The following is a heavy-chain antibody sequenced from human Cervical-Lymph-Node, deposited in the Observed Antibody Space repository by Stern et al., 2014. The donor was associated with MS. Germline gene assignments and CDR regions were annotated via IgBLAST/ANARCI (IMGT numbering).Heavy chain of an antibody. CDR3: ARTRVGGGHYFDY. Sequence: QVTLKESGPALVKPTQTLTLTCTFSGFSLSTSGMCVSWIRQPPGKALEWLALIAWDDDKYYSTSLQTMLHLSKDTSTNQEVRTLTNMDPVDTAPYYWARTRVGGGHYFDYWGQGPLVTVSS. J-gene: IGHJ4*02. D-gene: IGHD3-16*01. CDR2: IAWDDDK. CDR1: GFSLSTSGMC. V-gene: IGHV2-70*01.